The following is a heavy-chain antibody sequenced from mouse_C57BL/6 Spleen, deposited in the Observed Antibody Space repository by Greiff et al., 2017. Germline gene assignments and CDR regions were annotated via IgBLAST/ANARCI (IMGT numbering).Heavy chain of an antibody. Sequence: VQLQQPGTELVKPGASVKLSCKASGYTFTSYWMHWVKQRPGQGLEWIGNITPSNGGTNYNEKFKSKATLTVDKSSSTAYMQLSSLPSEDSAVYYCARSPYGNSWFAYWGQGTLVTVSA. D-gene: IGHD2-1*01. CDR1: GYTFTSYW. J-gene: IGHJ3*01. V-gene: IGHV1-53*01. CDR3: ARSPYGNSWFAY. CDR2: ITPSNGGT.